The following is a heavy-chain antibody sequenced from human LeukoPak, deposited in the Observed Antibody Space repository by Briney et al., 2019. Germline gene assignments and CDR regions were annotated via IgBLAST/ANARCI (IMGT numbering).Heavy chain of an antibody. CDR1: GYTFTGYY. CDR3: ARSPMVVTPRILGGTAGWFDP. Sequence: ASVKVSCKASGYTFTGYYIHWVRQAPGQGLEWMGRINPDSGGTTHAPTFQGSVTMTRDTSISTAYMELSRLRSDDTAVYYCARSPMVVTPRILGGTAGWFDPWGQGTLVTVSS. CDR2: INPDSGGT. J-gene: IGHJ5*02. D-gene: IGHD4-23*01. V-gene: IGHV1-2*06.